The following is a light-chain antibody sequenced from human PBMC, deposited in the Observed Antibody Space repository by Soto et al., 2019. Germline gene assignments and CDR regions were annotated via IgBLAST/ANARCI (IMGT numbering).Light chain of an antibody. CDR1: SSDVGGYNY. V-gene: IGLV2-11*01. CDR2: GVS. J-gene: IGLJ1*01. CDR3: CSYAGSYTYV. Sequence: QSALTQPRSVSGSPGQSVTISCTGTSSDVGGYNYVSWYQQHTGKAPKLMIYGVSKRPSGVPDRFSGSKSGNTASLTISGLQAEDEADYYCCSYAGSYTYVFGTGTKVTVL.